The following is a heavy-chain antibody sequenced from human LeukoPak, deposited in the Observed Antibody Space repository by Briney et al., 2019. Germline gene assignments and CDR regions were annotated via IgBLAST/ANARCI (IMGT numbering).Heavy chain of an antibody. CDR2: IYPGDSDT. J-gene: IGHJ4*02. CDR1: GYSFTSYW. CDR3: ARRGYTYAYDY. Sequence: GESLKISCKGSGYSFTSYWIAWVRQMPGQGPEWMGTIYPGDSDTRYSPSFQGQVTISADKSMSTAYLQWSSLRASDTAMYYCARRGYTYAYDYWGQGTLVTVSS. D-gene: IGHD5-18*01. V-gene: IGHV5-51*01.